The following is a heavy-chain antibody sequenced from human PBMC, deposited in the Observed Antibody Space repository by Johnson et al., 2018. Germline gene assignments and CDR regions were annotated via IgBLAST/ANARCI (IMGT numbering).Heavy chain of an antibody. Sequence: VQLVESGAEVKKPGSSVKVSCKASGGTFSSYVFSWVRQAPGQGLEWMGGIIPIFGTANYAQKFQGRVTMTEDTSTDTAYMELSSLRSEDTAVYYCATRSPDYYGSGRDKFSYYYGMDVWGQGTTVTVSS. CDR3: ATRSPDYYGSGRDKFSYYYGMDV. CDR2: IIPIFGTA. V-gene: IGHV1-69*06. CDR1: GGTFSSYV. J-gene: IGHJ6*02. D-gene: IGHD3-10*01.